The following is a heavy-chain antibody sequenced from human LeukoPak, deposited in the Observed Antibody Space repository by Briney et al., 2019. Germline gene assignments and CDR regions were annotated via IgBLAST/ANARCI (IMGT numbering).Heavy chain of an antibody. D-gene: IGHD2-2*01. CDR2: IYYSGST. Sequence: SETLSLTCTGSGGTISSGDYYWSWIRQPPGKGLEWIGYIYYSGSTYYNPSLKSRVTISVDTSKNQFSLKLSSVTAADTAVYYCARMNIVVVAAATFDYWGQGTLVTVSS. J-gene: IGHJ4*02. V-gene: IGHV4-30-4*01. CDR1: GGTISSGDYY. CDR3: ARMNIVVVAAATFDY.